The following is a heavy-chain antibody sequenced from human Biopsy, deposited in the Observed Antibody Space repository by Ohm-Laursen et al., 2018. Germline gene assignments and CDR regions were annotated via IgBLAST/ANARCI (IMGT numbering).Heavy chain of an antibody. CDR2: IHYRGST. V-gene: IGHV4-59*07. CDR3: ARATNSTGWPYYYFYGMDV. Sequence: SHTLSLTCTVSSGSIRRDYWRWIRQTPGKGLEWIGDIHYRGSTNYNPSLKSRVTISVDTSKNQFSLRLNSVTAADTAVYYCARATNSTGWPYYYFYGMDVWGQGTTVTVSS. CDR1: SGSIRRDY. J-gene: IGHJ6*02. D-gene: IGHD2/OR15-2a*01.